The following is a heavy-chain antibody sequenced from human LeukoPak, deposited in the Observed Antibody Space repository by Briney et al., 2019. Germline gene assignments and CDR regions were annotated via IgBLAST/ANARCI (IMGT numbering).Heavy chain of an antibody. J-gene: IGHJ4*02. D-gene: IGHD6-13*01. CDR1: GYTFTSYY. V-gene: IGHV1-46*01. Sequence: GASVKVSCKASGYTFTSYYMHWVRQAPGQGLEWMGIINPSGGSTSYAQKFQGRVTMTRDTSISTAYMELSSLRSEDTAVYYCAIIPIAAAGTTSFDYWGQGTLVTVSS. CDR3: AIIPIAAAGTTSFDY. CDR2: INPSGGST.